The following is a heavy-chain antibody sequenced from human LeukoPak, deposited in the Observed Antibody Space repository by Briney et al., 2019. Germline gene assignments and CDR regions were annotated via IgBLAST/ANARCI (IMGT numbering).Heavy chain of an antibody. CDR3: ATWELGY. V-gene: IGHV3-21*01. Sequence: GGALRLSCAASGFTFSSYSMNWVRQAPGKGLEWVSSISSSSSYIYCADSVEGRFTISRDNAKSSLYLQMNSLRAEDTAVYYCATWELGYWGQGTLVTVSS. D-gene: IGHD1-26*01. CDR1: GFTFSSYS. CDR2: ISSSSSYI. J-gene: IGHJ4*02.